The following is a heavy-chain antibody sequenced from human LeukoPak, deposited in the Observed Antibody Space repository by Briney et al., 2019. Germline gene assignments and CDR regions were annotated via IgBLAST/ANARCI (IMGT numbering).Heavy chain of an antibody. CDR3: ARAVYDILTGSTYYYGMDV. V-gene: IGHV1-46*01. Sequence: ASVKVSCKASGFTFTSYYMHWVRQAPGQGLEWMGIINPSGGSTSYAQKFQGRVTMTRDTSTSTVYMELSSLRSEDTAVYYCARAVYDILTGSTYYYGMDVWGQGTTVTVSS. D-gene: IGHD3-9*01. J-gene: IGHJ6*02. CDR1: GFTFTSYY. CDR2: INPSGGST.